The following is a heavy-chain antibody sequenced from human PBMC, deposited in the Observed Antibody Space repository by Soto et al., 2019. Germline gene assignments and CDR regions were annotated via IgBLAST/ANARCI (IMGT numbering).Heavy chain of an antibody. CDR1: GFTFSSYA. CDR3: AKELQQWPGFGMDV. V-gene: IGHV3-23*01. J-gene: IGHJ6*02. CDR2: ISGSGGST. D-gene: IGHD6-19*01. Sequence: EVQLLESGGGVVQPGGSLRLSCAASGFTFSSYAMRWVRQAPGKGLEWVSAISGSGGSTYYADSVKGRFTISRDNSKNTLYLQMKSLRAEDTAVYYCAKELQQWPGFGMDVWGQGTTVTVSS.